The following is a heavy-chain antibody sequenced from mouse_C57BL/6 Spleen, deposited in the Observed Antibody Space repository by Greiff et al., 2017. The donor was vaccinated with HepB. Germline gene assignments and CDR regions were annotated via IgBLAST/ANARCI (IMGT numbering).Heavy chain of an antibody. Sequence: DVQLQESGPGLVKPSQSLSLTCSVPGYSITSGYYWNWIRQFPGNKLEWMGYISYDGSNNYNPSLKNRISITRDTSKNQFFLKLNSVTTEDTATYYCAREDEEGYFNVWGTGTTVTVSS. CDR1: GYSITSGYY. J-gene: IGHJ1*03. CDR3: AREDEEGYFNV. CDR2: ISYDGSN. V-gene: IGHV3-6*01.